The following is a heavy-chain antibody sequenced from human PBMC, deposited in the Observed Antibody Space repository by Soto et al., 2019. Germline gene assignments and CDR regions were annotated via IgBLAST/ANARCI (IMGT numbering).Heavy chain of an antibody. J-gene: IGHJ4*02. V-gene: IGHV1-46*01. CDR3: ARGPAAGPVATPLNYFDY. D-gene: IGHD2-2*01. Sequence: ASVKVSCKASGYTFTSYYMQWVRQAPGQGLEWMGVIDPTGGSTTYAQKFQGRVTMTRDTSTTTVYMELSSLRSEDTAVYYCARGPAAGPVATPLNYFDYWGQGTLVTVSS. CDR2: IDPTGGST. CDR1: GYTFTSYY.